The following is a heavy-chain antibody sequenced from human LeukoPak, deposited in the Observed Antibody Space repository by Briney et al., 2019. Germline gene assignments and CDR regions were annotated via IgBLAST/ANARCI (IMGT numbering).Heavy chain of an antibody. J-gene: IGHJ5*02. Sequence: PGGSLRLSCAASGFTFSSYAMSWVRQAPGKGREWVSAISGSGGRTYYADYVKGRFTISRDNSKNTLYLQMNSLRAEDTAVYYCASGVVVTAWNWFDPWGQGTLVTVSS. D-gene: IGHD2-21*02. CDR3: ASGVVVTAWNWFDP. CDR2: ISGSGGRT. V-gene: IGHV3-23*01. CDR1: GFTFSSYA.